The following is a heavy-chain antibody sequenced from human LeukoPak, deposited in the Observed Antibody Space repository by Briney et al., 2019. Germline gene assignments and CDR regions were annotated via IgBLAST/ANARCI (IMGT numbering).Heavy chain of an antibody. Sequence: ASVKVSCKASGYTFTSYGISWVRQAPGQGLEWMGIINPSGGSTSYAQKFQGRVTMTRDTSTSTVYMELSSLRSEDTAVYYCARVLVSGAHEPFDYWGQGTLVTVSS. J-gene: IGHJ4*02. D-gene: IGHD7-27*01. CDR1: GYTFTSYG. CDR3: ARVLVSGAHEPFDY. V-gene: IGHV1-46*01. CDR2: INPSGGST.